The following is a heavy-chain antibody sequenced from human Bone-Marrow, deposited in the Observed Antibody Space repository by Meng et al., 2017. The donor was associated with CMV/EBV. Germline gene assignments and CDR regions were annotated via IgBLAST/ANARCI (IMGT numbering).Heavy chain of an antibody. V-gene: IGHV3-11*04. CDR1: GFTFSDYY. D-gene: IGHD2-21*01. Sequence: GESLKISCAASGFTFSDYYMSWIRQAPGKGLEWVSYISSSGSTIYYADSVKGRFTISRDNSKNTLYLQMNSLRAEDTAVYYCARDYSYFQHWGQGTLVTVSS. CDR3: ARDYSYFQH. J-gene: IGHJ1*01. CDR2: ISSSGSTI.